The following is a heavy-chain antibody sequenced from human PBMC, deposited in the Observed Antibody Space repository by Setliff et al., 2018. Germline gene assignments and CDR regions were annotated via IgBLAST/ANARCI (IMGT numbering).Heavy chain of an antibody. CDR1: GGSISSYY. CDR2: IYYSGSA. J-gene: IGHJ2*01. V-gene: IGHV4-59*08. Sequence: SETLSLTCTVSGGSISSYYWSWIRQPPGKGLEWIGYIYYSGSADYNPSLKSRVTISVDTSKNQFSLKLNSVTAADTAPYYCARGIEYYYESSGFYYASTYWYFDLWGRGTLVTVSS. CDR3: ARGIEYYYESSGFYYASTYWYFDL. D-gene: IGHD3-22*01.